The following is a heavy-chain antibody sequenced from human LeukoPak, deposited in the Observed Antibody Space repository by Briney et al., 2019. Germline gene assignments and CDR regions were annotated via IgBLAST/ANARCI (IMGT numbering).Heavy chain of an antibody. Sequence: GGSLGLSCAASGFTFSSYAMSWVRQAPGKGLEWVSAISGSGGSTYYADSVKGRFTISRDNSKNTLYLQMNSLRAEDTAVYYCAKAKIIVVVTAIHFDYWGQGTLVTVSS. CDR1: GFTFSSYA. D-gene: IGHD2-21*02. V-gene: IGHV3-23*01. CDR3: AKAKIIVVVTAIHFDY. J-gene: IGHJ4*02. CDR2: ISGSGGST.